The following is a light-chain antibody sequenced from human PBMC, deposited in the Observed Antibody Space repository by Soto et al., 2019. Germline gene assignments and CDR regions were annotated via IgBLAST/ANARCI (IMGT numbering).Light chain of an antibody. CDR3: KQRGNWPIA. Sequence: EIVVTQSPATLSLSPGERATLSCRTSQSVSTYLAWYQQRPGQAPRLLFSDASNRAPDTPARFSGSGSGKDFSLTISSLEPEDFSVYYCKQRGNWPIAFGQGTRLEIK. CDR1: QSVSTY. CDR2: DAS. J-gene: IGKJ5*01. V-gene: IGKV3-11*01.